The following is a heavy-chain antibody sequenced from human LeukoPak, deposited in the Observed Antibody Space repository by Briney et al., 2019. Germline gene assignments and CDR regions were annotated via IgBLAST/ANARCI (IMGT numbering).Heavy chain of an antibody. CDR2: IREDGTEI. V-gene: IGHV3-7*01. Sequence: GGSLRLSCAASGFTFSSHWMNWVRQAPGKGLEWVANIREDGTEIHYMDSVKGRFTISRDNAKNSLYLQMNSLRAEDTAVYYCARGVYSIDYWGQGTLVTVSS. J-gene: IGHJ4*02. CDR1: GFTFSSHW. D-gene: IGHD2-15*01. CDR3: ARGVYSIDY.